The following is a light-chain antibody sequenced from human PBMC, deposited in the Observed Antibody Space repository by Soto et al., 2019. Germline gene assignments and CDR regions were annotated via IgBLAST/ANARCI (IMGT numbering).Light chain of an antibody. V-gene: IGKV3-20*01. CDR3: QQYDTSPLP. Sequence: VLSKSPCTVSLSKGERARLSCRASQSVSSSYLAWYQQKPGQAPRLLIYGASSRATGIPDRFSGSGSGTEFTLTISSLQSEDFAVYYCQQYDTSPLPFCGGTKVAIK. J-gene: IGKJ4*01. CDR2: GAS. CDR1: QSVSSSY.